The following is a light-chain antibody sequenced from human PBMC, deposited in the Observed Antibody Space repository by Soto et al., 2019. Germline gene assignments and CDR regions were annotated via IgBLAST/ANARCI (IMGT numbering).Light chain of an antibody. J-gene: IGKJ1*01. CDR1: QTIISL. Sequence: DIQMTQSPSTLSASVGDRVTITCRASQTIISLLAWYHQKPGKAPKLLIYKGSTLKSGVPSRFSGSGSGTEFTLTISSLQPDDFATYYCQHYNSYSEAFGQGTKVDIK. V-gene: IGKV1-5*03. CDR2: KGS. CDR3: QHYNSYSEA.